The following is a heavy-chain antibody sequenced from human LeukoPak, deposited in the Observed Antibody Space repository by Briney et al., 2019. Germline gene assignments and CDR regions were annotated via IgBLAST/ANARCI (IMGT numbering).Heavy chain of an antibody. V-gene: IGHV4-61*02. CDR2: IYTSGST. CDR1: GGSISSGSYY. D-gene: IGHD3-3*01. CDR3: SRDAPDFGSGYYRFDYYYYYMGV. Sequence: SQTLSLTCTVSGGSISSGSYYWSWIRQPAGKGLEWIGRIYTSGSTNYNPSLKSRVTISVDTSKNQFSLKLSSVTAADTAVYYCSRDAPDFGSGYYRFDYYYYYMGVWGKGTTVTVSS. J-gene: IGHJ6*03.